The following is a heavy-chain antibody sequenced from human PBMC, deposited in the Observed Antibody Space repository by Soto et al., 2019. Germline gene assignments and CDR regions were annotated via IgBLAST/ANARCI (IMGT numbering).Heavy chain of an antibody. CDR1: GGSISSADYY. J-gene: IGHJ4*01. V-gene: IGHV4-30-4*01. D-gene: IGHD3-10*01. Sequence: PSETLSLTCTVSGGSISSADYYWSWIRQPPGKGLEWIGYFHSSGATYKDPSLKSRVTISVDTSKNQISLKLDSVTAADTAGYYCASIWFGDFDYWGHGTLVTVSS. CDR3: ASIWFGDFDY. CDR2: FHSSGAT.